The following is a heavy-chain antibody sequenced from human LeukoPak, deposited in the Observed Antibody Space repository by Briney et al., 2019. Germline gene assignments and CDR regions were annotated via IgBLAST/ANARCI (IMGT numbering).Heavy chain of an antibody. CDR2: ISSSSTM. J-gene: IGHJ4*02. CDR3: ARGGTSSTLAY. D-gene: IGHD4-23*01. V-gene: IGHV3-48*02. Sequence: GGSLRLSCAASGFTFSSYSISWVRRAPGKGLEWVSYISSSSTMSYADSVKGRFTISRDNANNSLYLQMSSLRDEDTAVYYCARGGTSSTLAYWGQGTLVTVSS. CDR1: GFTFSSYS.